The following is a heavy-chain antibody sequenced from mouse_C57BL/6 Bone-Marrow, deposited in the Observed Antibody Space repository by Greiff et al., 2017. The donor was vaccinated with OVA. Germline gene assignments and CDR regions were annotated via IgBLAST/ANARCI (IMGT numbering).Heavy chain of an antibody. CDR2: INPNNGGT. CDR3: ARPYYYGSSYDWYFDV. CDR1: GYTFTDYN. Sequence: EVQLQQSGPELVKPGASVKIPCKASGYTFTDYNMDWVKQSHGKSLEWIGDINPNNGGTIYNQKFKGKATLTVDKSSSTAYMELRSLTSEDTAVYYCARPYYYGSSYDWYFDVWGTGTTVTVSS. D-gene: IGHD1-1*01. V-gene: IGHV1-18*01. J-gene: IGHJ1*03.